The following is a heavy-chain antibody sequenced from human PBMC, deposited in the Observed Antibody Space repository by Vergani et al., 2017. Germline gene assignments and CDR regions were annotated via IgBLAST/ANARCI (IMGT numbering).Heavy chain of an antibody. D-gene: IGHD4-11*01. J-gene: IGHJ6*03. Sequence: QVQLQQWGGGLLKPSETLSLTCVVNGGSFTSYDWTWIRQSPGEGLEWVGDIDHTGRPDYNPSLQSRLTLSVDKSRNPFSLTLNSVTATDTAIYFCARVNTETNGHLYYYYYMDVWGQGTAVTVS. V-gene: IGHV4-34*01. CDR2: IDHTGRP. CDR3: ARVNTETNGHLYYYYYMDV. CDR1: GGSFTSYD.